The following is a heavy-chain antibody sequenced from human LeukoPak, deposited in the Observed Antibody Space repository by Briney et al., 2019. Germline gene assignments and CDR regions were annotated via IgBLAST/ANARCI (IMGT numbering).Heavy chain of an antibody. CDR2: ISTYNGNT. CDR1: GYTFTSSG. D-gene: IGHD6-13*01. CDR3: ARVGGSSSWYFHYYYYYYMDV. V-gene: IGHV1-18*01. J-gene: IGHJ6*03. Sequence: ASVKVSCKASGYTFTSSGLSWVRQAPGHGLEWMGWISTYNGNTNYAQKLQGRVTMTTDASTSTAYMELRSLRSDDTAVYYCARVGGSSSWYFHYYYYYYMDVWGKGTTVTISS.